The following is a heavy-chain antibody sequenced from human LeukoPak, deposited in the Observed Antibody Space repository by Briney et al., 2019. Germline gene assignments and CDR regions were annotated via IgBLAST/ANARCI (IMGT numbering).Heavy chain of an antibody. J-gene: IGHJ4*02. V-gene: IGHV1-18*01. CDR3: ARDWGYFDWLLLFDY. D-gene: IGHD3-9*01. Sequence: ASVKVSCKASGYTFTSYGISWVRQAPGQGLEWMGWISAYNGNTNYAQKLQGRVTMTTDTSTSTAYMELRSLRSDDTAVYYCARDWGYFDWLLLFDYWGQGTLVTVSS. CDR1: GYTFTSYG. CDR2: ISAYNGNT.